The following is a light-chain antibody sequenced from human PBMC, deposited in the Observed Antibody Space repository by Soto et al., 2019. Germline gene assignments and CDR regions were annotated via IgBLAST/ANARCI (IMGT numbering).Light chain of an antibody. CDR1: QSVSSN. V-gene: IGKV3-15*01. CDR2: GAS. J-gene: IGKJ1*01. Sequence: IVMKQSPATVSVSPGERAPLSCRASQSVSSNLAWYQQKPGQAPRLLIYGASTRATGIPARISGSGSGTEFTLTISSLQSEDFAVYFCQQYNNWPRTFGQGTKVDI. CDR3: QQYNNWPRT.